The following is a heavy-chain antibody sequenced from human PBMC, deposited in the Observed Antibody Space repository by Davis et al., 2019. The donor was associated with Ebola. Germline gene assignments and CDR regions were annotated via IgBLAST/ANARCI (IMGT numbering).Heavy chain of an antibody. CDR1: GGSISSSSYY. CDR2: IYYSGST. CDR3: AATGMATITGGDY. J-gene: IGHJ4*02. D-gene: IGHD5-24*01. V-gene: IGHV4-39*01. Sequence: MPSETLSLTCTVSGGSISSSSYYWGWIRQPPGKGLEWIGSIYYSGSTYYNPSLKSRVTISVDTSKNQFSLKLSSVTAADTAVYYCAATGMATITGGDYWGQGTLVTVSS.